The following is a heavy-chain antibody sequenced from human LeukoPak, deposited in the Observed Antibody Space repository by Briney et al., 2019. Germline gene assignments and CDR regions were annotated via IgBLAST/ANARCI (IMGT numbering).Heavy chain of an antibody. Sequence: SETLSLTCTVSGVSVSSASYHWSWIRQPPGKGLEWIGRFYTTGSTNYNPSLMSRVTLSVDTSKNQFSLQLNSVTAADTAVYYCAREGSTFDISTTLYNRWFDPWGQGILVTVSS. V-gene: IGHV4-61*01. D-gene: IGHD3-9*01. J-gene: IGHJ5*02. CDR1: GVSVSSASYH. CDR3: AREGSTFDISTTLYNRWFDP. CDR2: FYTTGST.